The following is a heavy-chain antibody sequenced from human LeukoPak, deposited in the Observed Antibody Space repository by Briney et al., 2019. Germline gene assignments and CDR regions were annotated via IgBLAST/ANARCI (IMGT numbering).Heavy chain of an antibody. CDR3: ARDRPYYYDSGGYYYVDY. V-gene: IGHV3-20*04. D-gene: IGHD3-22*01. Sequence: GGSLRLSCAASGFTFGDYGMTWVRQAPGKGLEWVSGINWSGGSTGYADSVKGRFTISRDNAKNSLYLQMNSLRAEDTALYYCARDRPYYYDSGGYYYVDYWGQGTLVTVSS. J-gene: IGHJ4*02. CDR1: GFTFGDYG. CDR2: INWSGGST.